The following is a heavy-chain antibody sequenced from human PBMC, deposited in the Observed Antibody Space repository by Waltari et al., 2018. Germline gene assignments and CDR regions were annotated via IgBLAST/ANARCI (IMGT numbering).Heavy chain of an antibody. V-gene: IGHV1-18*01. CDR3: ARGGGTGTTCDY. CDR1: GYTYTSYG. J-gene: IGHJ4*02. CDR2: ISAYNGNT. Sequence: QVQLVQSGAEVKKTGASVQVSCKASGYTYTSYGNSSVRQAHRQVHAWMGWISAYNGNTNYAQKLQGRVTMTTDTSTSTAYMELRSLRSDDTSVYYCARGGGTGTTCDYWGQGTLVTVSS. D-gene: IGHD1-7*01.